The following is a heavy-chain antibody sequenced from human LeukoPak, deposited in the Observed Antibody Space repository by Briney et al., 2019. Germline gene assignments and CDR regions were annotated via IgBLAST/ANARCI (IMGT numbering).Heavy chain of an antibody. V-gene: IGHV3-21*01. Sequence: GGSLRLSCAASGFSFSSFSMNWVRQAPGKGLEWVSSISSGSSYIYYADSMKGRFTISRDNANNSLYLHMNSLRAEDTAIYYCARDHYHSTAIDYWGQGTLVTVSS. CDR3: ARDHYHSTAIDY. CDR2: ISSGSSYI. D-gene: IGHD3-22*01. CDR1: GFSFSSFS. J-gene: IGHJ4*02.